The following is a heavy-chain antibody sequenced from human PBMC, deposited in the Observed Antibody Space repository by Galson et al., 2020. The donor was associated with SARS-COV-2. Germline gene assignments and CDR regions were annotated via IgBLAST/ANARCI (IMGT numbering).Heavy chain of an antibody. CDR1: GYSFTSYW. D-gene: IGHD3-22*01. CDR2: IYPGDSDT. CDR3: ARFGAPYYYDSSGRVDYFDY. J-gene: IGHJ4*02. V-gene: IGHV5-51*01. Sequence: GESLKISCKGSGYSFTSYWIGWVRQMPGKGPEWMGIIYPGDSDTRYSPSFQGQVTISADKSISTAYLQWSSLKASDTAMYYCARFGAPYYYDSSGRVDYFDYWGQGTLVTVSS.